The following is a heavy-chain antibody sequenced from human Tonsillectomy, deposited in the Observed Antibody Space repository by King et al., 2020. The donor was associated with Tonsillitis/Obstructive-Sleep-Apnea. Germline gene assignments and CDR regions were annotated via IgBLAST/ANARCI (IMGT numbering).Heavy chain of an antibody. J-gene: IGHJ4*02. Sequence: VQLVQSGAEVKKPGESLKISCKGSGYSFTNYWIGWVRQMPGKGLEWMGIIYPGDSDTKYSPSFQGQVTISADKSISSAYLQWNSLKASDTAIYYSARQEDSYGSHFNYWGQGTLVTVSS. CDR1: GYSFTNYW. V-gene: IGHV5-51*01. CDR2: IYPGDSDT. CDR3: ARQEDSYGSHFNY. D-gene: IGHD5-18*01.